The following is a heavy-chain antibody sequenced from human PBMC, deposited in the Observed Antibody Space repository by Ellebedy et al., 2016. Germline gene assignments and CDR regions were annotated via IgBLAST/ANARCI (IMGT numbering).Heavy chain of an antibody. CDR2: IYYSGST. Sequence: SETLSLTXTVSGGSISSYYWSWIRQPPGKGLEWIGYIYYSGSTNYNPSLKSRVTISVDTSKNQFSLKLSSVTAADTAVYYCARELAGYFDLWGRGTLVTVSS. CDR1: GGSISSYY. J-gene: IGHJ2*01. V-gene: IGHV4-59*01. CDR3: ARELAGYFDL.